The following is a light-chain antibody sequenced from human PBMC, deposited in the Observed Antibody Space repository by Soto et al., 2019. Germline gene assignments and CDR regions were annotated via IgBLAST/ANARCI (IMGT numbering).Light chain of an antibody. V-gene: IGKV1-39*01. CDR3: QQTYSTPLT. Sequence: DIQMTQSPSSLSASVGDRVTITCRAGQSISNYLNWYQQKPGKAPKLLIYAASSLQSGVPSSFSGSGSGTDFTLTISSLQPEDVATYYCQQTYSTPLTFGGGTKVDIK. CDR1: QSISNY. CDR2: AAS. J-gene: IGKJ4*01.